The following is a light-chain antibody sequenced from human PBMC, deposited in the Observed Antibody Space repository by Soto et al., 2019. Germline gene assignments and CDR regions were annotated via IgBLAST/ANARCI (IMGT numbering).Light chain of an antibody. V-gene: IGKV3-20*01. CDR1: QSLSSNY. CDR2: GAS. CDR3: HQYDNAPFT. Sequence: EIVLTQSLGTLSLSPGERATLSCRASQSLSSNYLAWYQQRPGQSPRLLVYGASSRATGIPDRFSGSGFGTDFALTISRLEPEDSAVYYCHQYDNAPFTFGPGTRVGIK. J-gene: IGKJ3*01.